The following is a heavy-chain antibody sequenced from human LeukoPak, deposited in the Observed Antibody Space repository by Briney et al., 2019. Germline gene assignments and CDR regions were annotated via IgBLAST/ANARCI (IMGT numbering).Heavy chain of an antibody. D-gene: IGHD5-12*01. J-gene: IGHJ4*02. CDR3: ARVEIVATMSFDY. Sequence: ASVKVSCKASGYTFTGYYMHWVRQAPGQGLEWMGWINPNSGGTNYAQKFQGRVTMTRDTSISTAYMELNRLRSDDTAVYYCARVEIVATMSFDYWGQGTLVTVSS. CDR1: GYTFTGYY. CDR2: INPNSGGT. V-gene: IGHV1-2*02.